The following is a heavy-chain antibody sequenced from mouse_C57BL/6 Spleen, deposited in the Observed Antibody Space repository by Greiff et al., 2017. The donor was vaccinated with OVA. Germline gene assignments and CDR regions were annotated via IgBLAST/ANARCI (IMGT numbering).Heavy chain of an antibody. J-gene: IGHJ1*03. CDR3: ARSWGTWYFDV. CDR2: IHPNSGST. V-gene: IGHV1-64*01. Sequence: QVQLQQPGAELVKPGASVKLSCKASGYTFTSYWMHWVKQRPGQGLEWIGMIHPNSGSTNYNEKFKSKATLTVDKSSSTAYMQLSSLTSEDSAVYYCARSWGTWYFDVWGTGTTVTVSS. CDR1: GYTFTSYW. D-gene: IGHD3-3*01.